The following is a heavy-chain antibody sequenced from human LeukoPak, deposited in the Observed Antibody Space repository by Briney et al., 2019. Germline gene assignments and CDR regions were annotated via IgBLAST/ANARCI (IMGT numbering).Heavy chain of an antibody. J-gene: IGHJ3*02. D-gene: IGHD3-9*01. V-gene: IGHV3-11*04. CDR1: GFTFSDYY. Sequence: NPGGSLRLSCAASGFTFSDYYMTWIRQAPGKGLEWVSYISGSRNTIHYADSVKGRFTISRDNAKNSLYLQMNSLRAEDTAVYYCASRTYYDILTGPYAFDIWGQGTMVTVSS. CDR2: ISGSRNTI. CDR3: ASRTYYDILTGPYAFDI.